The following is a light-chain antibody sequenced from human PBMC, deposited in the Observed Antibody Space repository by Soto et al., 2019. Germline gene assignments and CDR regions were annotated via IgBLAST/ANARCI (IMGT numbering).Light chain of an antibody. CDR1: DSDVGNYNL. CDR2: DVS. V-gene: IGLV2-23*02. Sequence: QSALTQPASVSGSPGQSITISCTGTDSDVGNYNLVSWYQQHPGKAPKLMIYDVSERPSGVSNRFSGSKSGSTASLTISGLQTEDEADYYCCSYAGSSTLLFGGGTKLTGL. J-gene: IGLJ2*01. CDR3: CSYAGSSTLL.